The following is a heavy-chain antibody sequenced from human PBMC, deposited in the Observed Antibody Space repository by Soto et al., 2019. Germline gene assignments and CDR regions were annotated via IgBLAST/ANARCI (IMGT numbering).Heavy chain of an antibody. Sequence: QVQLVQSGAEVKKPGSSVKVSCKASGGTFSSYTISWVRQAAGQGLEWMGRIIPILGIANYAQKFQGRVTITADKSTSTAYMELSSLRSEDTAVYYCARWDCSSTSCSFDPWGQGTLVTVSS. D-gene: IGHD2-2*01. CDR2: IIPILGIA. CDR1: GGTFSSYT. CDR3: ARWDCSSTSCSFDP. V-gene: IGHV1-69*02. J-gene: IGHJ5*02.